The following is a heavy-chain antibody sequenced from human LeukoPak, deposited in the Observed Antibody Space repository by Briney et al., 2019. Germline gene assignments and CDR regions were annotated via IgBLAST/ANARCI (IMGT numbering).Heavy chain of an antibody. J-gene: IGHJ4*02. V-gene: IGHV4-4*08. Sequence: SETLSLTCTDSGDSIRNYNRRWIRQPPGKGLEWFWYFFFSWCTNYSPSLKCRVSISVDTSKFLFSLMLSSVTAADSAVYFCAWDFGVFEIFFYFCGQGFLFSVSS. D-gene: IGHD5/OR15-5a*01. CDR2: FFFSWCT. CDR1: GDSIRNYN. CDR3: AWDFGVFEIFFYF.